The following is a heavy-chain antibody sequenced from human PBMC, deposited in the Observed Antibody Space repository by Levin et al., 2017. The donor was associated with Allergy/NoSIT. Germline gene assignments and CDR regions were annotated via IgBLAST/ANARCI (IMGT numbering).Heavy chain of an antibody. CDR2: ISYDGSNK. CDR1: GFTFSSYA. V-gene: IGHV3-30-3*01. CDR3: AREHKKFARRDKIAAADY. J-gene: IGHJ4*02. Sequence: PGESLKISCAASGFTFSSYAMHWVRQAPGKGLEWVAVISYDGSNKYYADSVKGRFTISRDNSKNTLYLQMNSLRAEDTAVYYCAREHKKFARRDKIAAADYWGQGTLVTVSS. D-gene: IGHD6-13*01.